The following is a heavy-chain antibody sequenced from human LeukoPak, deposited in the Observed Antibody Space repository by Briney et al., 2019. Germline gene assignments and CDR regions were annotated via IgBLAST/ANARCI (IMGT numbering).Heavy chain of an antibody. CDR1: GFTFSIYA. CDR3: ASSEGGSSWAFFDY. D-gene: IGHD6-13*01. Sequence: PGGSLRLSCAASGFTFSIYAMSWVRQAPGKGLEWVSAISGSGGSTYYADSVKGRFTISRDNSKNTLYLQMNSLRAEDTAVYYCASSEGGSSWAFFDYWGQGTLVTVSS. J-gene: IGHJ4*02. CDR2: ISGSGGST. V-gene: IGHV3-23*01.